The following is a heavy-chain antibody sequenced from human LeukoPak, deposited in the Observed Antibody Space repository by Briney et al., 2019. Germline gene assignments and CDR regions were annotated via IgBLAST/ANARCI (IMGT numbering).Heavy chain of an antibody. CDR2: ICASGGGCT. J-gene: IGHJ4*02. Sequence: GGSLRLSCAASGFTFSSYAMSWVRQAPGKGLEWVSAICASGGGCTYYADSVKGRFTISRDNSKNTLYLQMNSLRAEDTAVYYCANLAAVPPETYDFWSGYYNDYWGQGTLVTVSS. CDR1: GFTFSSYA. V-gene: IGHV3-23*01. D-gene: IGHD3-3*01. CDR3: ANLAAVPPETYDFWSGYYNDY.